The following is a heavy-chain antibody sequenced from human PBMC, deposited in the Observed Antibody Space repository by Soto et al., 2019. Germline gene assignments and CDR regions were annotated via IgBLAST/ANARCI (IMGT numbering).Heavy chain of an antibody. D-gene: IGHD6-19*01. CDR2: ISAYNGVT. J-gene: IGHJ5*02. Sequence: QVQLVQSGAEVKKPGASVKVSCKGSGYTFTNYGISWVRQAPGQGLEWMGWISAYNGVTDYAQKLQGRLTMTTETSTSTAYMELSSLSSADTAVYFCARHLLGGYTXGWYKDNWFDPWGQGTLVTVSS. CDR1: GYTFTNYG. V-gene: IGHV1-18*01. CDR3: ARHLLGGYTXGWYKDNWFDP.